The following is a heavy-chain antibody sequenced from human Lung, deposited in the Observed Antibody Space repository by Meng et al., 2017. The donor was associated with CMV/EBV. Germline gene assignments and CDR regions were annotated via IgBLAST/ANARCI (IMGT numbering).Heavy chain of an antibody. J-gene: IGHJ6*02. V-gene: IGHV3-66*02. CDR1: GFTVSSNY. D-gene: IGHD3-3*01. Sequence: GGSLRLXCAASGFTVSSNYMSWVRQAPGKGLEWVSVIYSGGSTYYADSVKGRFTISRDSSKNTLYLQMNSLRAEDTAVYYCARETKYYSFWSGYEDYYYGMDVWGQGXTVTVSS. CDR3: ARETKYYSFWSGYEDYYYGMDV. CDR2: IYSGGST.